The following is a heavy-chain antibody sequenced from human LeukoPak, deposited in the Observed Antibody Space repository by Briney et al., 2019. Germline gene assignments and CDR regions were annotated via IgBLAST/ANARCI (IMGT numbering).Heavy chain of an antibody. CDR3: AKSLGVGGYTRYKGFDQ. CDR1: GFTFNSFA. J-gene: IGHJ4*02. V-gene: IGHV3-23*01. D-gene: IGHD3-16*02. Sequence: GALRLSCAASGFTFNSFAMNWVRQAPGKGLEWVSSISGSDGTSHYADFVKGRFTISRDNSKNTLYLQMNSLRAEDTAAYYCAKSLGVGGYTRYKGFDQWGQGTLVVVSS. CDR2: ISGSDGTS.